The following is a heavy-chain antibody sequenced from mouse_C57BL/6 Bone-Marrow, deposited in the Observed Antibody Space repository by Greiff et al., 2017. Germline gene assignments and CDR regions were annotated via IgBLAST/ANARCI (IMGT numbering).Heavy chain of an antibody. CDR1: EYEFPSHD. CDR2: INSDGGST. D-gene: IGHD2-4*01. V-gene: IGHV5-2*01. J-gene: IGHJ1*03. CDR3: ARRGDYDEDWYFDV. Sequence: EVQGVESGGGLVQPGESLKLSCESNEYEFPSHDMSWVRKTPEKRLELVAAINSDGGSTYYPDTMERRFIISRDNTKKTLYLQMSSLRSEDTALYYCARRGDYDEDWYFDVWGTGTTVTVSS.